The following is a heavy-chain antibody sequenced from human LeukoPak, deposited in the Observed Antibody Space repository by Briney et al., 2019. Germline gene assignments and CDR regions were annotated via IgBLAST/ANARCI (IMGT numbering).Heavy chain of an antibody. J-gene: IGHJ4*02. Sequence: SETLSLTCAVYGGSFSGYYWSWIRQPPGKGVEWIGEINHSGSTNYNPSLKSRVTISVDTSKNQFSLKLSSVTAADTAVYYCAREAWIQLWFFDYWGQGTLVTVSS. CDR3: AREAWIQLWFFDY. CDR2: INHSGST. CDR1: GGSFSGYY. D-gene: IGHD5-18*01. V-gene: IGHV4-34*01.